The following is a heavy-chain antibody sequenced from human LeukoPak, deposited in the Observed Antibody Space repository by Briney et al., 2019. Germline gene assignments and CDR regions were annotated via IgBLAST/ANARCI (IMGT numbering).Heavy chain of an antibody. Sequence: SETLSLTCTVSGGSISSYYWSWIRQPPGKGLEWIGYIYYSGSTNYNPSLKSRVTISVDTSKNQFSLKLSSVTAADTAVYYCARESQSMKLDYWGQGTLVTVSS. CDR1: GGSISSYY. J-gene: IGHJ4*02. V-gene: IGHV4-59*01. CDR3: ARESQSMKLDY. D-gene: IGHD2/OR15-2a*01. CDR2: IYYSGST.